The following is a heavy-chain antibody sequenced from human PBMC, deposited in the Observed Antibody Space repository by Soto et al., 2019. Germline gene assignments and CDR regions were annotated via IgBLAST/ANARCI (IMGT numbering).Heavy chain of an antibody. CDR2: IYHSGSP. Sequence: SETLSLTCVVSGGSISSGGYSWSWIRQPPGKGLEWIGYIYHSGSPYYNPSLKSRVTISVDRSKNQFSLKLSSVTAADTAVYYCARGPPFGYWGQGTLVTVSS. D-gene: IGHD3-10*01. CDR3: ARGPPFGY. CDR1: GGSISSGGYS. J-gene: IGHJ4*02. V-gene: IGHV4-30-2*01.